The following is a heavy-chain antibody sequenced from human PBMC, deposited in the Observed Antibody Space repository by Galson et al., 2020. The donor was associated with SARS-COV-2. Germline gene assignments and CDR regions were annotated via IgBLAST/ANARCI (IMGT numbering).Heavy chain of an antibody. CDR2: IKPDGSGK. CDR3: GRWTYDTSVPGLDS. J-gene: IGHJ4*02. V-gene: IGHV3-7*01. D-gene: IGHD3-22*01. Sequence: TGGSLRLSCVASGFTFSNYWMTWVRQTPERGLEWVANIKPDGSGKYYVDSVKGRFTLSRDNAKNSLYLQMSSLRAEDTAVYYCGRWTYDTSVPGLDSWGQGTLVTVSS. CDR1: GFTFSNYW.